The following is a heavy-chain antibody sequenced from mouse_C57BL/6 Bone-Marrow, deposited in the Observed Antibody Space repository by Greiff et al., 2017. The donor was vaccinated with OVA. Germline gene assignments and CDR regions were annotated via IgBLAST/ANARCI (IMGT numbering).Heavy chain of an antibody. Sequence: EVKLQESGGGLVQPKGSLTLSCAASGFSFNTYAMNWVRQAPGQGLEWVARIGSKSNNYATYYADSVKARFIISRDDSESMLYLQMNNVKTEDTAMYYGVRDCGSSYGGWYFDVWGTGTTVTVSS. CDR3: VRDCGSSYGGWYFDV. CDR2: IGSKSNNYAT. V-gene: IGHV10-1*01. CDR1: GFSFNTYA. D-gene: IGHD1-1*01. J-gene: IGHJ1*03.